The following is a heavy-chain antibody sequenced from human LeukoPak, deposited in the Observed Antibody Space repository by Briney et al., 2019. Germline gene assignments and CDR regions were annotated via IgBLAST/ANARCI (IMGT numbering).Heavy chain of an antibody. V-gene: IGHV3-11*06. J-gene: IGHJ6*02. CDR1: GFTFSDYY. CDR3: ARSNCSGGSCHLYYYYYGMDV. Sequence: GGSLRLSCAASGFTFSDYYMSWIRQAPGKGLEWVSYISSSSSYTNYADSVKGRFTISRDNAKNSLYLQMNSLRAEDTAVYYCARSNCSGGSCHLYYYYYGMDVWGQGTTVTVSS. D-gene: IGHD2-15*01. CDR2: ISSSSSYT.